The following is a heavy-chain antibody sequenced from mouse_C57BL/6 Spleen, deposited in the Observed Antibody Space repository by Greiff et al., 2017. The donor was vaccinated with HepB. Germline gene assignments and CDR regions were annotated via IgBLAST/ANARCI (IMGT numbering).Heavy chain of an antibody. J-gene: IGHJ3*01. CDR1: GYTFTSYG. CDR2: IYPRSGNT. Sequence: VQLQQSGAELARPGASVKLSCKASGYTFTSYGISWVKQRTGQGLEWIGEIYPRSGNTYYNEKFKGKATLTADKSSSTAYMELRSLTSEDSAVYFCARGDSSGPFAYWGQGTLVTVSA. D-gene: IGHD3-2*02. CDR3: ARGDSSGPFAY. V-gene: IGHV1-81*01.